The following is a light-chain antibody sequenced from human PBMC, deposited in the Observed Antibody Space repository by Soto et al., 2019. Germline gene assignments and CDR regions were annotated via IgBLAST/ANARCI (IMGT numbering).Light chain of an antibody. CDR2: GAS. V-gene: IGKV3-15*01. J-gene: IGKJ5*01. Sequence: EIVMTQSPATLSVSPGEGATLSCRASQGIGDTLAWYQQKPGQTPRLLIYGASTRAAGVPARFSASGSGTEFTLTISSLQSEDSAVYYCQQDYNLPITFGQGTRLEIK. CDR3: QQDYNLPIT. CDR1: QGIGDT.